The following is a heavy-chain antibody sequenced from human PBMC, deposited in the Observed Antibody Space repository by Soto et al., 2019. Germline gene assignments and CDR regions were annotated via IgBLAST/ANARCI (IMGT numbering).Heavy chain of an antibody. J-gene: IGHJ4*02. CDR2: LHTGYGDT. Sequence: ASVKVSCKASGYTFTNHAIHWVHQAPGQRPECMAWLHTGYGDTKFSQKFQGRLTVTRDTSASTAYMELNTLRPEDTAVYYCARDDGITWSLDYWGQGTLVTVSS. CDR1: GYTFTNHA. D-gene: IGHD6-13*01. V-gene: IGHV1-3*04. CDR3: ARDDGITWSLDY.